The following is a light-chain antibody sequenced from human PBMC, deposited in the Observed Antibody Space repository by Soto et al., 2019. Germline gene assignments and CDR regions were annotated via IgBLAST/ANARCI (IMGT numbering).Light chain of an antibody. V-gene: IGLV2-14*01. CDR1: SSDVGGYNY. CDR2: EVS. J-gene: IGLJ2*01. Sequence: QSVLTQPASVSGSPGQSITISCTCTSSDVGGYNYVSWYQQHPGKAPKLMIYEVSNRPSGVSNRFSGSKSGNTASLTISGLQAEDEADYYCSSYSSRSTRVFGGGTKLTVL. CDR3: SSYSSRSTRV.